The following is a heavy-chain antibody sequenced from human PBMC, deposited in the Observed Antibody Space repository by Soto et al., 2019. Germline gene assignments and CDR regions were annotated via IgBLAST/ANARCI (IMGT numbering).Heavy chain of an antibody. CDR3: ARKGTSSGFDY. D-gene: IGHD1-1*01. CDR1: GFSFSTYT. Sequence: GGSLRLSCAASGFSFSTYTMSWVRRAPGKGLEWVSAISGSGGSPSYADSVQGRFTISRDNPKKTLYLQMNSLRAEDTAMYYCARKGTSSGFDYWGQGTLVTVSS. J-gene: IGHJ4*02. V-gene: IGHV3-23*01. CDR2: ISGSGGSP.